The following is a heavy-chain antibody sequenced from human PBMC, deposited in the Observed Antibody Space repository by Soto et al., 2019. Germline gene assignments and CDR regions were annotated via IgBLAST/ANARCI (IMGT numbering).Heavy chain of an antibody. CDR3: AKTAGYDYVWGSSGLDP. D-gene: IGHD3-16*01. CDR1: GFTFSSYG. CDR2: ISYDGSDK. Sequence: GGSLRLSCAGSGFTFSSYGMHWVRQAPGKGLEWVAVISYDGSDKYYGDSVKGRFTISRDDSKNTLYLQMNSLRVEDTAIYCCAKTAGYDYVWGSSGLDPWGQGTLVTVSS. V-gene: IGHV3-30*18. J-gene: IGHJ5*02.